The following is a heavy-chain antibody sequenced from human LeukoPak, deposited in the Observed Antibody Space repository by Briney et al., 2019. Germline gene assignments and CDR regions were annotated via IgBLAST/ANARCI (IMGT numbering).Heavy chain of an antibody. Sequence: GGSLRLSCAASGFTFSSYEMNWVRQAPGKGLGWVSYISSSGSTIYYADSVKGRFTISRDNSKNTLYLQMNSLRAEDTAVYYCAKDTAVGGGCSDYWGQGTLVTVSS. D-gene: IGHD6-19*01. J-gene: IGHJ4*02. CDR2: ISSSGSTI. CDR1: GFTFSSYE. V-gene: IGHV3-48*03. CDR3: AKDTAVGGGCSDY.